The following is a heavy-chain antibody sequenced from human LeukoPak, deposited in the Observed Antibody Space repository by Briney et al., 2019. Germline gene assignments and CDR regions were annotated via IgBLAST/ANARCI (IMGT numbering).Heavy chain of an antibody. CDR1: GFTFSSYA. D-gene: IGHD3-22*01. CDR3: AKDSGQYYDNSAYYCFDF. Sequence: GGSLRLSCAASGFTFSSYAMSWVCQAPGKGLEWGSSICSSGGGTYYADSVKGGFTISTDNSANTLFLKMNSLRAEDTAIYYCAKDSGQYYDNSAYYCFDFWGQGTLVTVSS. CDR2: ICSSGGGT. J-gene: IGHJ4*02. V-gene: IGHV3-23*01.